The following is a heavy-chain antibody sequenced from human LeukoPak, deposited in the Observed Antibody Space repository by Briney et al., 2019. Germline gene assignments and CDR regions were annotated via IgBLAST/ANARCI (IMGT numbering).Heavy chain of an antibody. V-gene: IGHV1-2*02. CDR3: ARELEYCSSTSCTHIWFDP. J-gene: IGHJ5*02. Sequence: ASVKVSCKASGYTFTGYYMHWVRQAPGQGLEWMGWINPNSGGTNYAQKFQGRVTMTRDTSISTAYMELSRLRSDDTAVYYCARELEYCSSTSCTHIWFDPWGQGTLVTVSS. D-gene: IGHD2-2*01. CDR2: INPNSGGT. CDR1: GYTFTGYY.